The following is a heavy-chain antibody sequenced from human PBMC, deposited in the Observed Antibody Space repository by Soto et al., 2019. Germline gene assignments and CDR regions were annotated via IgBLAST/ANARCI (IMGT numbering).Heavy chain of an antibody. CDR1: GGSFSGYY. D-gene: IGHD3-22*01. V-gene: IGHV4-34*01. Sequence: PSETQSLTCAVYGGSFSGYYWSWIRQPPGKGLEWIGEINHSGSTNYNPSLKSRVTISVDTSKNQFSLKLSSVTAADTAVYYCARRSGFYYYYYGMDVWGQGTTVTVSS. CDR2: INHSGST. J-gene: IGHJ6*02. CDR3: ARRSGFYYYYYGMDV.